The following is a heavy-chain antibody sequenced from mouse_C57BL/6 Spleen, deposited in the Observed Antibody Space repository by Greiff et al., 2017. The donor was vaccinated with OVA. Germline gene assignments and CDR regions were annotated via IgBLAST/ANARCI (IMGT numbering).Heavy chain of an antibody. V-gene: IGHV1-50*01. J-gene: IGHJ2*01. CDR2: IDPSDSYT. CDR3: ARATGTSYFDY. D-gene: IGHD4-1*01. Sequence: VQLQQPGAELVKPGASVKLSCKASGYTFTSYWMQWVKQRPGQGLEWIGEIDPSDSYTNYNQKFKGKATLTVDTSSSTAYMQLGSLTSEDSAVYYCARATGTSYFDYWGQGTTLTVSS. CDR1: GYTFTSYW.